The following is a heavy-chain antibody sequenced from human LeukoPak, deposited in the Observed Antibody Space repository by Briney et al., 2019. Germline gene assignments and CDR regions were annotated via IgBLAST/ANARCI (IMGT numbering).Heavy chain of an antibody. CDR3: TKVGVDSNVYFDY. CDR1: GFTFSSFA. J-gene: IGHJ4*02. V-gene: IGHV3-23*01. CDR2: ISGSGGST. Sequence: PGGSLRLSCAASGFTFSSFAKSWVRQAPGKGLEWVSGISGSGGSTYYADSVKGRFTLSRDNSKNTLYLQMNSLRAEDTAVYYCTKVGVDSNVYFDYWGQGILVTVSS. D-gene: IGHD4-11*01.